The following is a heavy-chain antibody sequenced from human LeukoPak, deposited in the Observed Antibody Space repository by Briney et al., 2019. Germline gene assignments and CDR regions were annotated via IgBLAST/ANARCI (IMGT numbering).Heavy chain of an antibody. CDR3: AHDIDYYGSGGRYFDY. CDR2: IYWNDDK. V-gene: IGHV2-5*01. J-gene: IGHJ4*02. CDR1: GFSLSTSGVG. D-gene: IGHD3-10*01. Sequence: SGPTLVNPTQTLTLTCTFSGFSLSTSGVGVGWIRQPPGKALEWLALIYWNDDKRYSPSLKSRLTITKDTSKNQVVLTMTNMDPVDTATYYCAHDIDYYGSGGRYFDYWGQGTLVTVSS.